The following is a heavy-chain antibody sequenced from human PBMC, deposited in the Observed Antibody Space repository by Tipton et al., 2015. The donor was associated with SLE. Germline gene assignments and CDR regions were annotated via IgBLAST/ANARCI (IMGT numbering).Heavy chain of an antibody. D-gene: IGHD3-22*01. CDR1: GDSLSSRNYY. CDR2: ISYSGTP. J-gene: IGHJ4*02. Sequence: TLSLTCTVSGDSLSSRNYYWGWIRQPPGKGLEWIGSISYSGTPFYNPSLKSRLTISVDTSKNQFSLKLSSVTAADTAVYYCARRPYVSSGYFFDYWGQGTLVTVSS. CDR3: ARRPYVSSGYFFDY. V-gene: IGHV4-39*07.